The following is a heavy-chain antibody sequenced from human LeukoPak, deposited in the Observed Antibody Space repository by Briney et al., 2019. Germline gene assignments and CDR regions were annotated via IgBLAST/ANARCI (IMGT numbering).Heavy chain of an antibody. CDR2: IYTSGST. J-gene: IGHJ4*02. D-gene: IGHD3-22*01. Sequence: SETLSLTCTVSGGSISSGSYYWSWIRQPAGKGLEWIGRIYTSGSTNYNPSLKSRVTISVDTSKNQFSLKLSSVTAADTAVYYCARQGYYYDSSGYYGDDYWGQGTLVTVSS. CDR1: GGSISSGSYY. V-gene: IGHV4-61*02. CDR3: ARQGYYYDSSGYYGDDY.